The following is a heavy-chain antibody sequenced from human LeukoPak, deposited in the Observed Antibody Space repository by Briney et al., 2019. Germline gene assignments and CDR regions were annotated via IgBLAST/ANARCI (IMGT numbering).Heavy chain of an antibody. D-gene: IGHD6-19*01. J-gene: IGHJ5*02. CDR1: GFAFSRYG. V-gene: IGHV3-30*18. CDR3: AKDPRSSGWDWFDP. CDR2: ISYDGSNK. Sequence: GRSLRLSCAASGFAFSRYGMHWVRQAPGKGLEWVTLISYDGSNKYYGDSVKGRFTISRDNYKNTLYLQMNSLRAEDTAVYYCAKDPRSSGWDWFDPWGQGTLVTVSS.